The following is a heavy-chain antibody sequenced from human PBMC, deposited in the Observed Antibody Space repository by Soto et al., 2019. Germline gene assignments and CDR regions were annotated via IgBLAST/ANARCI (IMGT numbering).Heavy chain of an antibody. J-gene: IGHJ4*02. D-gene: IGHD2-15*01. CDR3: ARVYCSGGGCYGIDY. CDR2: ISPSGGST. CDR1: GYTFTSYY. Sequence: ASVKVSCKASGYTFTSYYMHWVRQAPGQGLEWMGIISPSGGSTTYAQKFQGRLRMTRDTSTSTVYMELSSLRSEDTALYYCARVYCSGGGCYGIDYGGQETLVTVSS. V-gene: IGHV1-46*01.